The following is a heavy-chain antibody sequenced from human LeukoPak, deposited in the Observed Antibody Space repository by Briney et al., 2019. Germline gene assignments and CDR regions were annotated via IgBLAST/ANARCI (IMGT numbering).Heavy chain of an antibody. CDR3: ARELCFGGRGARTTDFDY. CDR2: ISCSSNYI. Sequence: GGSLRLSCAASGFTLSSYGMNWVRQAPGKGLEWVSSISCSSNYIYYADSVKGRFTISRDNAKNSLYLQMNSLRAEDTAVYYCARELCFGGRGARTTDFDYWGQGTRVTVSS. V-gene: IGHV3-21*01. CDR1: GFTLSSYG. J-gene: IGHJ4*02. D-gene: IGHD3-10*01.